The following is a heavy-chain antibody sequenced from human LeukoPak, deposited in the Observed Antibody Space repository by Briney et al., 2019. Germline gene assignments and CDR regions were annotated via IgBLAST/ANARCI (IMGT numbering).Heavy chain of an antibody. CDR3: ARDPGYSNYIADC. J-gene: IGHJ4*02. Sequence: GGSLRLSCAASGFNFGSYEMNWVRQAPGKGLEWISYIGSSGNTIYYADSVKGRFTISRDNAKNTVFLQMSTLRAEDTAVYYCARDPGYSNYIADCWGQGTLVTVSS. CDR2: IGSSGNTI. D-gene: IGHD4-11*01. CDR1: GFNFGSYE. V-gene: IGHV3-48*03.